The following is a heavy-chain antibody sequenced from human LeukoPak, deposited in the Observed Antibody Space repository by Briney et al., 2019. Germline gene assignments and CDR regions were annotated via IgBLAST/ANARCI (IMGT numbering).Heavy chain of an antibody. CDR3: ARVHAYSSAWDY. V-gene: IGHV1-18*01. D-gene: IGHD6-19*01. Sequence: ASVKVSCKTSGYPFSSYGISWVRQAPGQGLEWMGWISAYSGNTNYAQKPQGRVTMTTDTSTSTAYMELRSLRSDDTAVYYCARVHAYSSAWDYWGQGTLVTVSP. J-gene: IGHJ4*02. CDR2: ISAYSGNT. CDR1: GYPFSSYG.